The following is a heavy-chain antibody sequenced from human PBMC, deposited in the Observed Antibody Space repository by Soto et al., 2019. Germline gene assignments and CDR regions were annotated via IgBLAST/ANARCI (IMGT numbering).Heavy chain of an antibody. CDR3: AHGKGYRDLEY. CDR2: VYSNDDK. J-gene: IGHJ4*02. CDR1: GFSFSTPGVG. V-gene: IGHV2-5*01. D-gene: IGHD4-17*01. Sequence: QITLKESGPTLVKPTQTLTLTCSFSGFSFSTPGVGVGWIRQPPGKALEWLALVYSNDDKRYSQSLKTRLTITKDTSNKQVVLTMTNTDPVDTGTYYCAHGKGYRDLEYWGQGTLVTVSS.